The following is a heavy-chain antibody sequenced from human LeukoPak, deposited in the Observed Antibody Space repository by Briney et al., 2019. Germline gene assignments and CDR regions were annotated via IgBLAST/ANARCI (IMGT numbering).Heavy chain of an antibody. CDR3: ARHNNYGDYVADRFDYYYMDV. Sequence: GESLKISCKGSGYSFTSYWIGWVRQMPGKGLEWMGIIYPGDSDTRYSPSFQGQVTISADKSISTAYLQWSSLKSSDTAMYYCARHNNYGDYVADRFDYYYMDVWGKGTTVTVSS. CDR2: IYPGDSDT. J-gene: IGHJ6*03. V-gene: IGHV5-51*01. D-gene: IGHD4-17*01. CDR1: GYSFTSYW.